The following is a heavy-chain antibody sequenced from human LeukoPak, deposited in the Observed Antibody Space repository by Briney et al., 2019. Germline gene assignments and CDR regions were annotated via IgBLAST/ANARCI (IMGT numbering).Heavy chain of an antibody. CDR1: GGSISSYY. Sequence: PSETLSLTCTVSGGSISSYYWSWIRQPPGKGLEWIGYIYHSGSTNYNPSPMSRVTISVDTSKNQFSLKLSSVTAADTAVYYCARDSYGGIDYWGQGTLVTVSS. V-gene: IGHV4-59*01. J-gene: IGHJ4*02. CDR2: IYHSGST. CDR3: ARDSYGGIDY. D-gene: IGHD4-17*01.